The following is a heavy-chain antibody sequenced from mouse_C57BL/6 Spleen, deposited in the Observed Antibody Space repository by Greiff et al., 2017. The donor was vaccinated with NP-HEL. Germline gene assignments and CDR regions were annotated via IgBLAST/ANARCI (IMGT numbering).Heavy chain of an antibody. CDR3: ASYYDYDVGFAY. CDR2: ISYDGSN. D-gene: IGHD2-4*01. J-gene: IGHJ3*01. CDR1: GYSITSGYY. Sequence: EVKLQESGPGLVKPSQSLSLTCSVTGYSITSGYYWNWIRQFPGNKLEWMGYISYDGSNNYNPSLKNRISITRDTSKNQFFLKLNSETTEDTATYYCASYYDYDVGFAYWGQGTLVTVSA. V-gene: IGHV3-6*01.